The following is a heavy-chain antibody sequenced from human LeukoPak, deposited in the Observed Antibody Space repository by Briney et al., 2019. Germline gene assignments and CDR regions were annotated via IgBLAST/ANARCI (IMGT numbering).Heavy chain of an antibody. Sequence: ASVKVSCKASGYTFTGYYMHWVRQAPGQGLEWMGWINPNHGDTNYAQKFQDRVSMTRDTSISTAYMHLSRLRSADTAVYYCARSPHILAGENFDYWGQGTLLTVSS. CDR1: GYTFTGYY. CDR3: ARSPHILAGENFDY. D-gene: IGHD3-9*01. CDR2: INPNHGDT. J-gene: IGHJ4*02. V-gene: IGHV1-2*02.